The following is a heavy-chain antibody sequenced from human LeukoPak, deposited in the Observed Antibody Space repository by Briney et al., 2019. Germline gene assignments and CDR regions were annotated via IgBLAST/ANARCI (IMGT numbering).Heavy chain of an antibody. Sequence: ETLSLTCTVSGGSISSYYWSWIRQPPGKGLEWIGYIYYSGSTNYNPSLKSRVTISVDTSKNQFSLKLSSVTAADTAVYYCARVPGAVYDYVWGSYRLNWLDPWGQGTLVTVSS. V-gene: IGHV4-59*12. CDR3: ARVPGAVYDYVWGSYRLNWLDP. CDR2: IYYSGST. D-gene: IGHD3-16*02. CDR1: GGSISSYY. J-gene: IGHJ5*02.